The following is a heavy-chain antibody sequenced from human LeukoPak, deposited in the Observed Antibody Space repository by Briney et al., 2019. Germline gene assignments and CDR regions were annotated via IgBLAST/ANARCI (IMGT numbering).Heavy chain of an antibody. CDR3: AKDRSSITSCSNY. J-gene: IGHJ4*02. CDR1: GFTFSNYS. CDR2: ISGSGGST. V-gene: IGHV3-23*01. Sequence: PGGSLRLSCAASGFTFSNYSISWVRQAPGKGREWVSAISGSGGSTYYADSVKGRFTISRDNSKNTLYLQMNSLRAEDTALYYCAKDRSSITSCSNYWGQGTLVTVSS. D-gene: IGHD2-2*01.